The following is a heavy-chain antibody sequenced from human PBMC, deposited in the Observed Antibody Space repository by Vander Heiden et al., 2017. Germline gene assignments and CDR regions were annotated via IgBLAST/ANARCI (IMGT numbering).Heavy chain of an antibody. V-gene: IGHV3-9*01. CDR2: ISWNSGSI. J-gene: IGHJ3*02. D-gene: IGHD4-17*01. CDR3: GKVGGYGDYGPDAFDI. CDR1: GFTYDDQP. Sequence: EVQLVESGEGSVQPGRSRRHSGAASGFTYDDQPMHWARQAPGKGLEWVSGISWNSGSIGYADSVKGQLTISRDNAKNTLYLQMNSLRAEDTALYYCGKVGGYGDYGPDAFDIWGQGTMVTVSS.